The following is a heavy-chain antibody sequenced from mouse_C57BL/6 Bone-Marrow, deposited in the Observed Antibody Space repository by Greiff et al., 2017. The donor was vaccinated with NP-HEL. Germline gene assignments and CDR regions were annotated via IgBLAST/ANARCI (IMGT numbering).Heavy chain of an antibody. CDR1: GYTFTSYG. CDR3: ARLEGYWYFDV. V-gene: IGHV1-81*01. J-gene: IGHJ1*03. CDR2: IYPRSGNT. Sequence: VQLQQSGAELARPGASVKLSCKASGYTFTSYGISWVKQRTGQGLEWIGEIYPRSGNTYYNEKFKGKATLNADKSSSTAYMELRSLTSEDSAVYFCARLEGYWYFDVWGTGTTVTVSS.